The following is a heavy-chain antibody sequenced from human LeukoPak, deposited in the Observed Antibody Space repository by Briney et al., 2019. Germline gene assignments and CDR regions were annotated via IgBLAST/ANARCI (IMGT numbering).Heavy chain of an antibody. Sequence: PSETLSLTCTVSGGSISSGSYYWSWIRQPAGKGLEWIGRIYTSGSTNYNPSLKSRVTISVDTSKNQCSLKLSSVTAADTAVYYCARERGWIVVVIDYWGQGTLVTVSS. V-gene: IGHV4-61*02. CDR1: GGSISSGSYY. CDR3: ARERGWIVVVIDY. J-gene: IGHJ4*02. D-gene: IGHD3-22*01. CDR2: IYTSGST.